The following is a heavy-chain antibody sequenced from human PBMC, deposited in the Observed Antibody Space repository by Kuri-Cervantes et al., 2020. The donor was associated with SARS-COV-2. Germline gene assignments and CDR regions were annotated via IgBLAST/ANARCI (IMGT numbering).Heavy chain of an antibody. D-gene: IGHD3-3*01. Sequence: SETLSLTCAVSGYSISSGYYWGWIRQPPGKGLEWIGSINHSGSTNYNPSLKSRVTISVDTSKNQFSLKLTSVTAADTAVYYCARHRKIYDYWGGRGYFYYYMDVCGKGTTGTVSS. V-gene: IGHV4-38-2*01. J-gene: IGHJ6*03. CDR2: INHSGST. CDR3: ARHRKIYDYWGGRGYFYYYMDV. CDR1: GYSISSGYY.